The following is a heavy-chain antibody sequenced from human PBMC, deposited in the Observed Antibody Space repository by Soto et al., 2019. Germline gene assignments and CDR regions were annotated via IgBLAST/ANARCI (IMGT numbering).Heavy chain of an antibody. J-gene: IGHJ4*02. Sequence: ASVKVSCKASGYTFTSYDINWVRQATVEGLEGMGWMNPNSDDTADAQKFQGRVTMTKSTSISTAYMELSSLRSEDTAVYYCARASQGSAVYWGQGTLVAVFS. CDR2: MNPNSDDT. CDR3: ARASQGSAVY. D-gene: IGHD6-25*01. V-gene: IGHV1-8*01. CDR1: GYTFTSYD.